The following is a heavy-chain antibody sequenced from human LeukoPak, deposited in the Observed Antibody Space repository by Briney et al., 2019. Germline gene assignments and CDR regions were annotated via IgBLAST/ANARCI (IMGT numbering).Heavy chain of an antibody. D-gene: IGHD3-16*01. CDR3: ARFTPQGYGWGGYNRFDP. CDR1: GGSISSYY. J-gene: IGHJ5*02. V-gene: IGHV4-59*01. Sequence: PSQTLSLTCTVSGGSISSYYWDWIRQPPGKGLEWIGYIYYSGSTNYNPSLKSRVTISVDTSKNQFSLNLTSVTAADTAVYYCARFTPQGYGWGGYNRFDPWGQGTLVTVSS. CDR2: IYYSGST.